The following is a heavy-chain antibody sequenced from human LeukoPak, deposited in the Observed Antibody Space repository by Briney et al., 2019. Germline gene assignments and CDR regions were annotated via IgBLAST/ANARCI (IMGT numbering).Heavy chain of an antibody. CDR3: AKFEGATIPGWFNDY. Sequence: GGSLRLSCAASEFIFSDYAMGWVRQAPGKGLEWVSTIDKTTYPTFYADSVKGRFTISRDNSKNTLYLQMSSLRTEDTAVYFCAKFEGATIPGWFNDYWGQGILVTVSS. CDR2: IDKTTYPT. V-gene: IGHV3-23*05. J-gene: IGHJ4*02. CDR1: EFIFSDYA. D-gene: IGHD6-19*01.